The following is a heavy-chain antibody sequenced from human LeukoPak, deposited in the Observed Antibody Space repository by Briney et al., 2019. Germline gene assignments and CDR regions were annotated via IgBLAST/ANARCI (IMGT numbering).Heavy chain of an antibody. CDR1: GGSFSGYY. V-gene: IGHV4-34*01. CDR3: VREREKQWLF. D-gene: IGHD6-19*01. CDR2: INHSGTT. Sequence: SETLSLTCAVYGGSFSGYYCIWIRQPPGKGLEWIGEINHSGTTDYNPSLKSRVTLSVDTSKNQFSLKLNSVTAADTAVYYCVREREKQWLFWGQGTLVPVSS. J-gene: IGHJ4*02.